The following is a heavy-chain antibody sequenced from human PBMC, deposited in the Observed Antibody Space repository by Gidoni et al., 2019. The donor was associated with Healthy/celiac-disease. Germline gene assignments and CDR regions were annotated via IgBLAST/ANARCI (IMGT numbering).Heavy chain of an antibody. CDR1: GYTFTGYY. Sequence: QVQLVQSGAEVKKPGASVTVSCKASGYTFTGYYMHWVRQAPGQGLEWMGWINPNSGGTNYAQKFQGRVTMTRDTSISTAYMELSRLRSDDTAVYYCARDYGDYSTPGWFDPWGQGTLVTVSS. CDR3: ARDYGDYSTPGWFDP. J-gene: IGHJ5*02. D-gene: IGHD4-17*01. CDR2: INPNSGGT. V-gene: IGHV1-2*02.